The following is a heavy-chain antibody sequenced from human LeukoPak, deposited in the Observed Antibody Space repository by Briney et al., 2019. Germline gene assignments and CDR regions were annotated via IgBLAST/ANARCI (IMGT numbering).Heavy chain of an antibody. Sequence: GGSLRLSCAASGFTFSDYYMSWIRQAPGEGLEWVSYISSSGSTIYYADSVKGRFTISRDNAKNSLYLQMNSLRAEDTAVYYCARDYGTAEVDTAMGHGYYYYGMDVWGQGTTVTVSS. J-gene: IGHJ6*02. V-gene: IGHV3-11*01. CDR2: ISSSGSTI. D-gene: IGHD5-18*01. CDR3: ARDYGTAEVDTAMGHGYYYYGMDV. CDR1: GFTFSDYY.